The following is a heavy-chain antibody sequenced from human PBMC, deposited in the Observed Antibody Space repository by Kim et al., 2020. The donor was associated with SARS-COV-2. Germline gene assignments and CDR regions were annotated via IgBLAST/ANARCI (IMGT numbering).Heavy chain of an antibody. Sequence: GGSLRLSCAASGFTFSDSAIHWVRQASGKGLEWVGRISSNANTYASAYTVSVKGRITIYREDSKNTAYLHMNSLETEDTAVYFCTRVPGTPLAFWDAFDIWGQGTMVTVSS. D-gene: IGHD1-1*01. CDR1: GFTFSDSA. J-gene: IGHJ3*02. V-gene: IGHV3-73*01. CDR2: ISSNANTYAS. CDR3: TRVPGTPLAFWDAFDI.